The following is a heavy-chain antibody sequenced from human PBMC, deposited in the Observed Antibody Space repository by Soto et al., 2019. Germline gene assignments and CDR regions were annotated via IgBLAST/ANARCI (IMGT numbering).Heavy chain of an antibody. CDR3: ERHEGATWVRDY. CDR1: GYSFTSYG. D-gene: IGHD1-26*01. Sequence: EVQLVHSGAELKKPGESLKISCKGSGYSFTSYGIGWVRQMPGKGLEWVGIIYPGDSDTRYSPSFQGQVTISADKSIRTAYVPWISLTASETAMYYCERHEGATWVRDYWRQGTLVTVSS. J-gene: IGHJ4*02. V-gene: IGHV5-51*01. CDR2: IYPGDSDT.